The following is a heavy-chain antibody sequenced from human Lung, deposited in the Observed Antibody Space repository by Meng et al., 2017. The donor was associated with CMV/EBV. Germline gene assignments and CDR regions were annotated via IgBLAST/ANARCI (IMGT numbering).Heavy chain of an antibody. CDR1: GFTFSSYE. D-gene: IGHD3-3*01. J-gene: IGHJ6*02. V-gene: IGHV3-48*03. Sequence: GGSLRLXCAASGFTFSSYEMNWVRQAPGKGLEWVSYISSSGSTIYYADSVKGRFTISRDNAKNSLYLQMNSLRAEDTAVYYCARDIVSIFGVAKPYYYYYYGMDVWGQGNXV. CDR3: ARDIVSIFGVAKPYYYYYYGMDV. CDR2: ISSSGSTI.